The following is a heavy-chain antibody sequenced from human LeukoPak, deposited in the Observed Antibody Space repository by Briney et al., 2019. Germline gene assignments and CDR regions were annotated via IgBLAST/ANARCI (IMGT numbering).Heavy chain of an antibody. V-gene: IGHV3-13*01. CDR3: ARAPILASDWDGFDI. CDR1: GFTFSSSD. CDR2: ISSTGDT. D-gene: IGHD3/OR15-3a*01. Sequence: GGSLRLSCAASGFTFSSSDIHWVRQPTGKGLEWVSVISSTGDTYYSGSVEGRFTISRENANNSLYPQMNSLRAGDTAVYYCARAPILASDWDGFDIWGQGTMVTVSS. J-gene: IGHJ3*02.